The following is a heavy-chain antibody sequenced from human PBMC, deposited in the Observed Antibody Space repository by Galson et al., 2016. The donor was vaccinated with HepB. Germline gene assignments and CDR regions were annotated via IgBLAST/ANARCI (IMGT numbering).Heavy chain of an antibody. CDR3: ARGSGWLLDR. CDR1: GFSLRTTAVG. V-gene: IGHV2-5*02. D-gene: IGHD6-19*01. CDR2: IYWDDNE. J-gene: IGHJ5*02. Sequence: PALVKPPQTLTLTCTFSGFSLRTTAVGVGWIRQAPGKAPEWLAFIYWDDNEYYSPSLQSRLTITKDTSKNQVVLTMTNVDPVDTGTYYCARGSGWLLDRWGQGTLVTVSS.